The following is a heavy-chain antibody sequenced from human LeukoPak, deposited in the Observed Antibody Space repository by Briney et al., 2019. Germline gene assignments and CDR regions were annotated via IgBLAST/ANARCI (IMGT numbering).Heavy chain of an antibody. CDR2: IYYSGST. J-gene: IGHJ2*01. Sequence: PSETLSLTCAVYGGSFSGYYWSWIRQPPGKGLEWIGSIYYSGSTYYNPSLKSRVTISVDTSKNQFSLKLSSVTAADTAVYYCARVDFWSGYYNYWYFDLWGRGTLVTVSS. CDR3: ARVDFWSGYYNYWYFDL. D-gene: IGHD3-3*01. V-gene: IGHV4-34*01. CDR1: GGSFSGYY.